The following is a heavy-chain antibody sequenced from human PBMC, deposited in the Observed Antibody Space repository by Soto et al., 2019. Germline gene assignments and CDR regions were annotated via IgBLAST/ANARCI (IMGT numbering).Heavy chain of an antibody. V-gene: IGHV4-30-2*01. Sequence: QLQLQESGSGLVKPSQTLVLTCTVSGDSISRDGFSWSWIRQPPGKGLEWIGYIYHSGATYYNPSLRSRVATSVDKSKNQFSLSLASVTAADTAVYYCAREMSYYFDSWGHGTLVTVSS. CDR1: GDSISRDGFS. CDR3: AREMSYYFDS. CDR2: IYHSGAT. J-gene: IGHJ4*01.